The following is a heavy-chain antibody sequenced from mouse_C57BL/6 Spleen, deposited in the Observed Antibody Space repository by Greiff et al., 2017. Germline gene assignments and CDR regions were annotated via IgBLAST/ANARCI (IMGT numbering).Heavy chain of an antibody. V-gene: IGHV1-18*01. Sequence: VQLQQSGPELVKPGASVKIPCKASGYTFTDYNMDWVKQSHGKSLEWIGDINPNNGGTIYNQKFKGKATLTVDKSSSTAYMELRSLTSEDTAVYYCARESASGRRYFDVWGTGTTVTVSS. J-gene: IGHJ1*03. CDR3: ARESASGRRYFDV. CDR2: INPNNGGT. CDR1: GYTFTDYN. D-gene: IGHD1-3*01.